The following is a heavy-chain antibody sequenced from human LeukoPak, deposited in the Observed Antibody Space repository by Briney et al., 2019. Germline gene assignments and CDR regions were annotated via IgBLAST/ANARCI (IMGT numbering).Heavy chain of an antibody. D-gene: IGHD1-7*01. CDR1: GGSISSNYW. J-gene: IGHJ4*02. Sequence: SETLSLTCAVSGGSISSNYWWSWVRQPPGKGLEWIGELHHSGSTNYSPSLKSRVTTSVDKSKNQFSLKLSSVTAADTAVYYCARAIWNFGSYYFDYWGQGTLVTVSS. CDR3: ARAIWNFGSYYFDY. V-gene: IGHV4-4*02. CDR2: LHHSGST.